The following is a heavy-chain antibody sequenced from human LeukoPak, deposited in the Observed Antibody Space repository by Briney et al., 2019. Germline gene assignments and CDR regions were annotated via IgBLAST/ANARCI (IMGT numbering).Heavy chain of an antibody. CDR1: GFTFSSYS. V-gene: IGHV3-30-3*01. CDR2: ISYDGTNK. J-gene: IGHJ4*02. D-gene: IGHD3-10*01. CDR3: SRDPEHYGSGSYLVY. Sequence: PGGSLRLSCAASGFTFSSYSINWVRQAPGKGLEWVAVISYDGTNKNYADSVKGRFTISRDSSKNTVYLEMSSLKGEDTAVYYWSRDPEHYGSGSYLVYWGQGSLVTVSS.